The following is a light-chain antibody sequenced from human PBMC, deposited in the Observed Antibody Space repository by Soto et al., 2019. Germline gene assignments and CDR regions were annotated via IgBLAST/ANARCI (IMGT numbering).Light chain of an antibody. CDR2: GTS. Sequence: IVVTNGAGTLILSPGKRDTLSGRASQSVSSRYLAWYQQTPGQTPRLLIYGTSSRATGIPDRFSGSGSGTDFTLTISRLEPDDFAVYYCQHYGGSPHTFGQGTKVDIK. V-gene: IGKV3-20*01. J-gene: IGKJ1*01. CDR1: QSVSSRY. CDR3: QHYGGSPHT.